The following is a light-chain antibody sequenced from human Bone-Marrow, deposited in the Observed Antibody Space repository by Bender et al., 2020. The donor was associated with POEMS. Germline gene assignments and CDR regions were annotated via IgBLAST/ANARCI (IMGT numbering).Light chain of an antibody. V-gene: IGLV2-14*02. CDR2: EDN. CDR3: SSYAYSSSTV. CDR1: SSDVGSYNL. Sequence: QSVLTQPPSASGSPGQSITISCTGTSSDVGSYNLVSWFQQHPGKAPKLIIYEDNKGPSGVSHRFSGSKSGNTASLTISGLQAEDEADYYCSSYAYSSSTVFGAGTTVTVL. J-gene: IGLJ1*01.